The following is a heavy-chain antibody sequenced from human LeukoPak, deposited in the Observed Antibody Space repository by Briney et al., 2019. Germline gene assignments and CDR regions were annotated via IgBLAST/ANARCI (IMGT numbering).Heavy chain of an antibody. CDR1: GFSFSNAW. J-gene: IGHJ4*02. D-gene: IGHD4/OR15-4a*01. CDR2: IKSKTDAGPT. CDR3: TTGPAKGFDY. Sequence: GGSLRLSCAASGFSFSNAWMSWVRQTPGKGLEWVGRIKSKTDAGPTDYAASVKGRFTVSRDDSKNTLYLEMNSLKNEDTAVYYCTTGPAKGFDYWGQGTLVTVSS. V-gene: IGHV3-15*01.